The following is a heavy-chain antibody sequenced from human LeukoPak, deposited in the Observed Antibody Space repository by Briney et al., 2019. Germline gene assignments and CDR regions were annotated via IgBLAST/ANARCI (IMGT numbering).Heavy chain of an antibody. V-gene: IGHV4-59*08. CDR1: GGSISSYY. J-gene: IGHJ4*02. Sequence: SETLSLTCTVSGGSISSYYWSWIRQPPGKGLEWIGYVYYRGSTNYNPSLKSRVTISVDTSKNHFSLRLSSVTAADMAVYYCARLSTAGTLRYFDYWGQGTLVTVSS. D-gene: IGHD6-19*01. CDR2: VYYRGST. CDR3: ARLSTAGTLRYFDY.